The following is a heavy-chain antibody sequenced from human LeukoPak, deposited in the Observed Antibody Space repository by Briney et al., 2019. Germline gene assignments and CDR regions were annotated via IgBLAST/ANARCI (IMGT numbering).Heavy chain of an antibody. D-gene: IGHD4-17*01. CDR2: IYYSGST. CDR1: GASLSSGDYY. CDR3: ASEVGVTNFDY. J-gene: IGHJ4*02. V-gene: IGHV4-30-4*01. Sequence: PSQTLSLTCTVSGASLSSGDYYWGWIRQPPGKGLEWIGYIYYSGSTYYNPSLRSRVTISLDSSKNQFSLKLSSVTAADTAVYYCASEVGVTNFDYWGQGTLVTVSS.